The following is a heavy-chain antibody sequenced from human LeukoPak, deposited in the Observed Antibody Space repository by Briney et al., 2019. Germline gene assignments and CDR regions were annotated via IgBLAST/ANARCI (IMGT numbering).Heavy chain of an antibody. CDR2: IKQDGSEK. CDR3: ARVGPPLLRYSDWATHYYMDV. D-gene: IGHD3-9*01. CDR1: GFTFSSYW. V-gene: IGHV3-7*01. J-gene: IGHJ6*03. Sequence: GGSLRLSCAASGFTFSSYWMSWVRQAPGKGLEWVANIKQDGSEKYYVDSVKGRFTISRDNAKNSLYLQMNSLRAEDTAVYYCARVGPPLLRYSDWATHYYMDVWGKGTTVTISS.